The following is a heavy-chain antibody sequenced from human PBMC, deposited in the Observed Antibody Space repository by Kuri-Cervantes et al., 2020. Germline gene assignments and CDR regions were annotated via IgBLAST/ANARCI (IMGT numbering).Heavy chain of an antibody. CDR3: ARALAPHDTAWGYMDV. CDR2: IIPIFGTA. D-gene: IGHD5-18*01. V-gene: IGHV1-69*13. J-gene: IGHJ6*03. Sequence: SVKVSCKASGGTFSSYAISWVRQAPGQGLEWMGGIIPIFGTANYTQKFQGRVTITADESTSTAYMELSSLRSEDTAVYYCARALAPHDTAWGYMDVWGKGTTVTVSS. CDR1: GGTFSSYA.